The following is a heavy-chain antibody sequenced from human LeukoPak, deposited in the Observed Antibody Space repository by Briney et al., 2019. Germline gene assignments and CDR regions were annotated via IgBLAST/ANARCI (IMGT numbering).Heavy chain of an antibody. V-gene: IGHV3-48*01. CDR1: GFIFSSYS. Sequence: GGSLRLSCAASGFIFSSYSMNWVRQAPGKGLEWVSYISSSSSTIYYADSVKGRFTISRDNAKNSLYLQMNSLRAEDTAVYYCAKDRGPLPANFDYWGQGTLVTVSS. J-gene: IGHJ4*02. CDR2: ISSSSSTI. D-gene: IGHD2-2*01. CDR3: AKDRGPLPANFDY.